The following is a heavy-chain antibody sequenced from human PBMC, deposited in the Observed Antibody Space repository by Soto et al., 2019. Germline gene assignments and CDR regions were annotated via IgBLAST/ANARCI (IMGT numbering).Heavy chain of an antibody. CDR3: GVVERGTATTVVDAFDI. Sequence: QVQLQQWGAGLLKPSETLSLTCAVYGGFVSSGTYYWSWIRQPPGKGLEWIGEMSHSGGTHFNPSLKSRVTISVDKAKNQFSPKVSSVTAADTALYYCGVVERGTATTVVDAFDIWGPGSIVTVSS. J-gene: IGHJ3*02. CDR1: GGFVSSGTYY. D-gene: IGHD1-1*01. V-gene: IGHV4-34*01. CDR2: MSHSGGT.